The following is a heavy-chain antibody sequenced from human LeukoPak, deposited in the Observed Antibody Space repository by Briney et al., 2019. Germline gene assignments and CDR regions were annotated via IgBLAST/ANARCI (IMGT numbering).Heavy chain of an antibody. CDR3: ARADCSSTSCSNYSMDV. CDR2: IKHDGSEK. Sequence: PGGSLRLSCAASGFTFSSYWMSWVRQAPGKGLEWVAIIKHDGSEKYYVDSVKGRFTISRDNAKNSLYLQMNSLRAEDTAVYYCARADCSSTSCSNYSMDVWGQGTTVTVSS. CDR1: GFTFSSYW. J-gene: IGHJ6*02. D-gene: IGHD2-2*01. V-gene: IGHV3-7*01.